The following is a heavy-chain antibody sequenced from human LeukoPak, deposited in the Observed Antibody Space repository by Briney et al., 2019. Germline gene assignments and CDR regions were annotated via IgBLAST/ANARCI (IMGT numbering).Heavy chain of an antibody. CDR2: IYHSGST. J-gene: IGHJ4*02. D-gene: IGHD1-26*01. Sequence: SETLSLTCAVSGYSISSGYYWGWIRQPPGKGQEWIGSIYHSGSTYYNPSLKSRVTISVDTSKNQFSLELSSVTAADTAVYYCASLGRGWDWGQGTLVTVSS. CDR1: GYSISSGYY. V-gene: IGHV4-38-2*01. CDR3: ASLGRGWD.